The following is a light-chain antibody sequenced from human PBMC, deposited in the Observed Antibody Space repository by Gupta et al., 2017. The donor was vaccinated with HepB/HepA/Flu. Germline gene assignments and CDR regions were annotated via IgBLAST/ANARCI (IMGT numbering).Light chain of an antibody. J-gene: IGKJ5*01. Sequence: EIVMTQSPATLSVSPGERATLSCRASQSVSSNLAWYQQKPRQAPRLLIYAASTSAASISARLFGGGSGTEFILTISSLQSEDFLVYYCHQYNNCPPITFGQGTRLEIK. CDR2: AAS. V-gene: IGKV3-15*01. CDR1: QSVSSN. CDR3: HQYNNCPPIT.